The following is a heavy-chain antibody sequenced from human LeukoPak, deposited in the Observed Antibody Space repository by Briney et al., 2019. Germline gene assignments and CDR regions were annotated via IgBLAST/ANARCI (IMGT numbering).Heavy chain of an antibody. D-gene: IGHD5-24*01. CDR1: GGSFSGYY. Sequence: SETLSLTCAVYGGSFSGYYWSWISQPPGKGLEWIGEINHSGSTNYNPSLKSRVTISVETSKNKFSLKLRSVTAADTAVYYCAGKNGYNYRRPNWFDPWGQGTLVTVSS. V-gene: IGHV4-34*01. CDR3: AGKNGYNYRRPNWFDP. CDR2: INHSGST. J-gene: IGHJ5*02.